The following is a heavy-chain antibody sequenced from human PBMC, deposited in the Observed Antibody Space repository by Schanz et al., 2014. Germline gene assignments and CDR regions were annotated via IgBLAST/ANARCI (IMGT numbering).Heavy chain of an antibody. CDR2: IWSDGSGK. J-gene: IGHJ4*02. D-gene: IGHD3-22*01. Sequence: QVQLVESGGGVVQPGGSLRLSCAASGFIFRNYGMHWVRQAPGKGLEWVAVIWSDGSGKYYADSVKGRFTISRDSPKNTLYLQMNSLRAEDTAVYYCAKDPSHGDYDYYFDYWGQGTLVNVSS. CDR1: GFIFRNYG. V-gene: IGHV3-33*06. CDR3: AKDPSHGDYDYYFDY.